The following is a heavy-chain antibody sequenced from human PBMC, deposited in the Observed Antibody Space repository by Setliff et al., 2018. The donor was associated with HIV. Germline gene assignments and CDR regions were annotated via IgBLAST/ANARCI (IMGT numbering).Heavy chain of an antibody. Sequence: ASVKVSCKASGYTFTSYGISWVRPAPGQGLEWMGWINAYNGNANYVQNLQGRVTMTTDSSTSTAYMELRSLRSEDTAVYYCARGSRGIFDSWRPCYWGQGTLVTVSS. CDR1: GYTFTSYG. D-gene: IGHD3-9*01. V-gene: IGHV1-18*01. J-gene: IGHJ4*02. CDR2: INAYNGNA. CDR3: ARGSRGIFDSWRPCY.